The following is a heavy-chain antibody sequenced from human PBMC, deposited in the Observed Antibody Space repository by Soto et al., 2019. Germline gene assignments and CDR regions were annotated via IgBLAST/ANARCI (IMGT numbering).Heavy chain of an antibody. V-gene: IGHV3-21*06. CDR3: ARPYCSRTSCPPYYYCYGLHV. Sequence: GGSLRLYSTAARITLTRYSMNWFRKARGKGREWVSSRSSTTNYIYCADSVQSRLTVSRDNSQNTLHLEMNSLRAEDTAVYYCARPYCSRTSCPPYYYCYGLHVWGHGTTVTVSS. CDR1: RITLTRYS. J-gene: IGHJ6*02. CDR2: RSSTTNYI. D-gene: IGHD2-2*01.